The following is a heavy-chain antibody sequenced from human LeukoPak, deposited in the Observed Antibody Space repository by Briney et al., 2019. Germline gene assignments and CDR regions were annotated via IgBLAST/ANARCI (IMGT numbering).Heavy chain of an antibody. J-gene: IGHJ3*02. CDR1: GGSISSGDYY. D-gene: IGHD3-10*01. V-gene: IGHV4-30-4*01. CDR3: ARVRGDAFDI. Sequence: SETLSLTCTVSGGSISSGDYYWSWIRQPPGKGLEWIGYVYYSGSTYYNPSLKSRVTISVDTSKNQFSLKLSSVTAADTAVYYCARVRGDAFDIWGQGTMVTVSS. CDR2: VYYSGST.